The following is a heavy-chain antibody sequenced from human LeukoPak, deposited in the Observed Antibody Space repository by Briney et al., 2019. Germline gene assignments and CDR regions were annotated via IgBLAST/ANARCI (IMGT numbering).Heavy chain of an antibody. CDR1: GFTFSSYW. J-gene: IGHJ4*02. V-gene: IGHV3-7*01. CDR3: ARVSGWFGELLYSD. D-gene: IGHD3-10*01. Sequence: GGSLRLSCAASGFTFSSYWMSWVRQAPGKGLEWVANIKQDGSEKYYVDSVKGRFTISRDNAKNSLYLQMNSLRAEDTAVYYCARVSGWFGELLYSDGGQGTLVTVSS. CDR2: IKQDGSEK.